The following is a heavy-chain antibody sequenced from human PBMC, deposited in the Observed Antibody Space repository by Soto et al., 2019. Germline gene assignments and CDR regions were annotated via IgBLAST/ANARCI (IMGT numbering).Heavy chain of an antibody. CDR2: IYTSGST. J-gene: IGHJ4*02. CDR3: ARDRSGRSGYYFDY. V-gene: IGHV4-4*07. CDR1: GGSISSYY. Sequence: ETLSLTCTVSGGSISSYYWSWIRQPAGKGLEWIGRIYTSGSTNYNPSLKSRVAMSVDTSKNQFSLKLSSVTAADTAVYYCARDRSGRSGYYFDYWGQGSLVTVSS. D-gene: IGHD1-26*01.